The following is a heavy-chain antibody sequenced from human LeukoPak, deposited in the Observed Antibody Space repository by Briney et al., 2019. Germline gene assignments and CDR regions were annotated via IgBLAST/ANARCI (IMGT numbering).Heavy chain of an antibody. CDR3: ARGAVAGNGYYYYGMDV. J-gene: IGHJ6*04. D-gene: IGHD6-19*01. CDR2: ISHTGSQT. Sequence: GGSLGLSCAASGFTLSTYYISWIRQAPGKGLEWISYISHTGSQTYYSDSVRGRFTVSRDNAKNTVYLQMTSLRTEDTAVYYCARGAVAGNGYYYYGMDVWGKGTTVTVSS. V-gene: IGHV3-11*06. CDR1: GFTLSTYY.